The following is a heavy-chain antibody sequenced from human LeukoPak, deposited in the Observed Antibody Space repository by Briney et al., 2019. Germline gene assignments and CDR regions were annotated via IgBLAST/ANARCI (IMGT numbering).Heavy chain of an antibody. V-gene: IGHV1-3*01. CDR1: GYTFTTYA. Sequence: ASVKVSCKASGYTFTTYAMHWVRQAPGQRLEWMGWINAGNGNTKFSQKLQGRVTITRDTSASTAYMELSSLRSEDTAVYYCARGPYSSSWSGPFDYWGQGTLVTVSS. CDR3: ARGPYSSSWSGPFDY. D-gene: IGHD6-13*01. CDR2: INAGNGNT. J-gene: IGHJ4*02.